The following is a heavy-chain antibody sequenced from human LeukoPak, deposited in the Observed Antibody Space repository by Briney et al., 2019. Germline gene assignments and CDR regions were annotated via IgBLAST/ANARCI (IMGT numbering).Heavy chain of an antibody. CDR2: KDYSGSA. Sequence: SETLSLTCNVSGVSISDGRYYWAWIRQRPGKGLEWLGYKDYSGSAKYNPSLKSRLTISIYTPDNQFSLHLTFVTAAGTALYXXXXXXXXXXXXXXXFNXWXXXXLVXVSS. V-gene: IGHV4-31*03. CDR3: XXXXXXXXXXXXXFNX. CDR1: GVSISDGRYY. J-gene: IGHJ3*01.